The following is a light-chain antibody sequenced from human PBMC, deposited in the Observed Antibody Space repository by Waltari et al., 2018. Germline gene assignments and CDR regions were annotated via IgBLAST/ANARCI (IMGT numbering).Light chain of an antibody. CDR3: QHYVRLPVT. Sequence: EIVLTQSPGTLSLSPGARAPLSCRASQSVGRSLAWYQQKPGQAPRLLIYGASIRATGIPDRFSGGGSGTDFSLTISRLEPEDFAAYHCQHYVRLPVTFGQGTKVEIK. V-gene: IGKV3-20*01. J-gene: IGKJ1*01. CDR2: GAS. CDR1: QSVGRS.